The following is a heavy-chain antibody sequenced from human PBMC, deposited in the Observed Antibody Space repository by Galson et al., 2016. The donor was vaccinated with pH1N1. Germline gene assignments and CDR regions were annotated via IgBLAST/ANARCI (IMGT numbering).Heavy chain of an antibody. D-gene: IGHD4-17*01. CDR1: GFSLSTSAVG. CDR3: AHREYGDFVGSFDH. V-gene: IGHV2-5*01. J-gene: IGHJ4*02. Sequence: PALVKPPQTLRLTCTLSGFSLSTSAVGVGWIRQPPGKALEWLALIFWNDDRYYRPSLKNRLTITKGTSENLVVLTMTNMDPVDTATYYCAHREYGDFVGSFDHGGQGALVTVSS. CDR2: IFWNDDR.